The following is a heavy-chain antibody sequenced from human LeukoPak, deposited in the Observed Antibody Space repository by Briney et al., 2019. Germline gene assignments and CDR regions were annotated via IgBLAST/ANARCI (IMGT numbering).Heavy chain of an antibody. CDR2: INPSGGST. Sequence: GASVKVSCKASGYTFTSYYMHWVRQAPGQGLEWMGIINPSGGSTSYAQKFQGRVTMTRDMSTSTVYMELSSLRSEDTAVYYCARVVAGTMVYYYYMDVWGKGTTVTVSS. D-gene: IGHD6-19*01. CDR3: ARVVAGTMVYYYYMDV. CDR1: GYTFTSYY. J-gene: IGHJ6*03. V-gene: IGHV1-46*01.